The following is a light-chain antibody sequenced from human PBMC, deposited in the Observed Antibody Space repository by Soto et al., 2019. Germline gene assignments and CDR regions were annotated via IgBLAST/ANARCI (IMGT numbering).Light chain of an antibody. Sequence: QSLVTPPASVYWSPWRSVTLSRPGNSSDVGGYNFVSWYQHHPGKAPKLIIYDVTNRPSGISNRFSGSKSGNTASLTISGLQAEDEADYYCTSYTSSITYVFGTGTKVTVL. V-gene: IGLV2-14*03. CDR3: TSYTSSITYV. CDR2: DVT. J-gene: IGLJ1*01. CDR1: SSDVGGYNF.